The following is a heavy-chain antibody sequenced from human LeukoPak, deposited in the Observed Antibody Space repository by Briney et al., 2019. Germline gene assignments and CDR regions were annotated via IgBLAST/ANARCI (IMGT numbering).Heavy chain of an antibody. Sequence: PGGSLRLSCAASGFTFSSYSMNWVRQAPGKGLEWVSSISSSSSYIYYADSVKGRFTISRDNAKNSLYLQMNSLRAEDTAVYYCAKHPRYSGSYYFDYWGQGTLVTVSS. CDR3: AKHPRYSGSYYFDY. CDR1: GFTFSSYS. J-gene: IGHJ4*02. D-gene: IGHD1-26*01. V-gene: IGHV3-21*01. CDR2: ISSSSSYI.